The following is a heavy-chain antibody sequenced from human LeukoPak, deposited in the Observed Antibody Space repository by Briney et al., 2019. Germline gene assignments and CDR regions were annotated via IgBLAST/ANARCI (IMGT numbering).Heavy chain of an antibody. V-gene: IGHV1-69*05. Sequence: SVKVSCKASGGTFSSYAISWVRQAPGQGLEWMGRIIPIFGTANYAQKFQGRVTITTDESTSTAYMELSSLRSEDTAVYYCARDLRYYYDSSGYYYFDPWGQGTLVTASS. CDR2: IIPIFGTA. J-gene: IGHJ5*02. CDR3: ARDLRYYYDSSGYYYFDP. D-gene: IGHD3-22*01. CDR1: GGTFSSYA.